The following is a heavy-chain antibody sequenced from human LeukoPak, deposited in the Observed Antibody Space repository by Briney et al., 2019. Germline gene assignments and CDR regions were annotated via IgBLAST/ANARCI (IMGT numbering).Heavy chain of an antibody. CDR2: IYPGDSDI. J-gene: IGHJ4*02. CDR3: ARNRESYLRGIYYFDY. V-gene: IGHV5-51*01. Sequence: GESLKISCKASGYSFTNYWIGWVRQMPGKGLEWMGIIYPGDSDIRNSPSFQGQVTMSVDKSITTAYLQWSSLTASDTAMYYCARNRESYLRGIYYFDYWGQGTLVTVSS. D-gene: IGHD1-26*01. CDR1: GYSFTNYW.